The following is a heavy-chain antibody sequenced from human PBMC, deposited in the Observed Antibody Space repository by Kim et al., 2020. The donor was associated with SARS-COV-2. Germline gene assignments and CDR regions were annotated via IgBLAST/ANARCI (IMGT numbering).Heavy chain of an antibody. CDR3: AKDNARVVITTDYFDY. Sequence: VKGRFTISRDNSKNSLYLQMNSLRTEDTALYYCAKDNARVVITTDYFDYWGQGTLVTVSS. D-gene: IGHD3-22*01. J-gene: IGHJ4*02. V-gene: IGHV3-43*01.